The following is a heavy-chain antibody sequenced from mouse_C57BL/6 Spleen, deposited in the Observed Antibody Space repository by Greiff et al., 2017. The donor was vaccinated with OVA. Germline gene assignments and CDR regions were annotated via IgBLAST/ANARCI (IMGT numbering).Heavy chain of an antibody. CDR1: GYSFTGYY. Sequence: VQLQQSGPELVKPGASVKISCKASGYSFTGYYMNWVKQSPEKSLEWIGEINPSTGGTTYNQKFKAKATLTVDKSSSTAYMQLKSLTSEDSAVYYCARGGYLYVDYYAMDYWGQGTSVTVSS. CDR3: ARGGYLYVDYYAMDY. V-gene: IGHV1-42*01. CDR2: INPSTGGT. D-gene: IGHD5-1*01. J-gene: IGHJ4*01.